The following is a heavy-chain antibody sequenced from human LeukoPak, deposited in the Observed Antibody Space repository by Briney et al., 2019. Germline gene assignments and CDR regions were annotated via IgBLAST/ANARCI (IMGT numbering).Heavy chain of an antibody. V-gene: IGHV4-59*01. J-gene: IGHJ4*02. CDR2: IYYSGST. CDR3: ARTTAMVTMYYFDY. D-gene: IGHD5-18*01. CDR1: GGSISSYY. Sequence: SETLSLTCTVSGGSISSYYWSWIRQPPGKGLEWIGYIYYSGSTNYNPSLKSRVTISVDTSKNQFSLKLSSVTAADTAVYYCARTTAMVTMYYFDYWGQGTLVTVSS.